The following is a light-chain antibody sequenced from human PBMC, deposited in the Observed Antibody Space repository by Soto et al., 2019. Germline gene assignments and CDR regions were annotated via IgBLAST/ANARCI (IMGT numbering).Light chain of an antibody. CDR3: CSYAGSSTFV. J-gene: IGLJ1*01. CDR2: EVS. V-gene: IGLV2-23*02. Sequence: QSVLTQPASLSGSPGQSITISCTGNSNDVGSYNLVSWYQQHPGKAPKLMIYEVSKRPSGVSNRFSGSKSGNTASLTISGLQAEDEADYYCCSYAGSSTFVFGTGTKVTVL. CDR1: SNDVGSYNL.